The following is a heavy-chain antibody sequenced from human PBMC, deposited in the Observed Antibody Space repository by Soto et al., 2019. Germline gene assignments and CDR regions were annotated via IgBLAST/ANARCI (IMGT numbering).Heavy chain of an antibody. D-gene: IGHD3-9*01. Sequence: QVQLQESGPGLVKPSETLSLTCTVSGGSISSYYWSWIRQPPGKGLEWIGYIYYSGSTNYNPSLKSRVPISVDTSRNQSYLKLSSVPAADTAVYYCARTLVNFDSQFPDYFDYWGQGTLVTVSS. CDR3: ARTLVNFDSQFPDYFDY. CDR2: IYYSGST. V-gene: IGHV4-59*01. CDR1: GGSISSYY. J-gene: IGHJ4*02.